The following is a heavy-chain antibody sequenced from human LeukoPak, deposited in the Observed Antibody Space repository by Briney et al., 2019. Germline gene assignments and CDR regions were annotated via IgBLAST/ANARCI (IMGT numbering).Heavy chain of an antibody. CDR3: ARQYDYDSSGYFIE. D-gene: IGHD3-22*01. CDR1: GYTFTGYY. J-gene: IGHJ4*02. Sequence: GASVKVSCKASGYTFTGYYMHWVRQAPGQGLEWMGWINPNSGGTNYAQKFQGRVTMTRNTSISTAYMELSRLRSDDTAVYYCARQYDYDSSGYFIEWGQGTLVTVSS. CDR2: INPNSGGT. V-gene: IGHV1-2*02.